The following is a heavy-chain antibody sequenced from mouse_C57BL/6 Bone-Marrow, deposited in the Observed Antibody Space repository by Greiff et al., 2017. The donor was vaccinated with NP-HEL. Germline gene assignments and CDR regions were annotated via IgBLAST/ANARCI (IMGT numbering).Heavy chain of an antibody. CDR3: ARERVYYDYDGRGFAY. CDR1: GYSITSGYY. D-gene: IGHD2-4*01. V-gene: IGHV3-6*01. Sequence: EVQLQQSGPGLVKPSQSLSLTCSVTGYSITSGYYWNWIRQFPGNQLEWMGYISYDGSNNYNPSLKNRISITRDTSKNQFFLKLNSVTTEDTATYYCARERVYYDYDGRGFAYWGQGTLVTVSA. CDR2: ISYDGSN. J-gene: IGHJ3*01.